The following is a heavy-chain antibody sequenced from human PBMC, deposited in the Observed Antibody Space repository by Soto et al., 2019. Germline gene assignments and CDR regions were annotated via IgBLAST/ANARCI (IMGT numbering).Heavy chain of an antibody. Sequence: LRLSCAASGFSFTTYAMHRVRQAPGKGLEWVAVISDDGSIKYYADSVKGRFTISRDNSKNTFYLQMNSLRGDDTALYYCARAIETAMDPCDYWGQGALVTVSS. D-gene: IGHD5-18*01. CDR3: ARAIETAMDPCDY. CDR2: ISDDGSIK. V-gene: IGHV3-30-3*01. J-gene: IGHJ4*02. CDR1: GFSFTTYA.